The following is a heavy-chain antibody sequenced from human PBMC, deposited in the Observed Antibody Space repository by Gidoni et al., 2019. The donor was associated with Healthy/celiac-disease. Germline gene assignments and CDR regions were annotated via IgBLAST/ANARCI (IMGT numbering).Heavy chain of an antibody. CDR3: ARGSVVRGALFDY. Sequence: QVQLQESGPGLVKPSETLSLTCTVSGGSISSYYWSWIRKPPGKGLELIGYIDYSGSTNYNPSLKIRVTISVDTSKNQFSLKLSSVTAADTAVYYCARGSVVRGALFDYWGQGTLVTVSS. CDR2: IDYSGST. CDR1: GGSISSYY. D-gene: IGHD3-10*01. V-gene: IGHV4-59*01. J-gene: IGHJ4*02.